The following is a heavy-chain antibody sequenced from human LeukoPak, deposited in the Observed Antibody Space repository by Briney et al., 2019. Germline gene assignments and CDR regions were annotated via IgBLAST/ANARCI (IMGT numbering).Heavy chain of an antibody. V-gene: IGHV1-2*02. Sequence: GASVKVSCKASGYTFTDYYMHWVRQAPGQGLEWMGWINPNSGDTNYAQRFQGRVTMTRDTSISTAYMELSRMRSDDTAVYYCARDRPLWTAEQMVFYGMDVWGQETTVTVSS. D-gene: IGHD6-13*01. J-gene: IGHJ6*02. CDR1: GYTFTDYY. CDR3: ARDRPLWTAEQMVFYGMDV. CDR2: INPNSGDT.